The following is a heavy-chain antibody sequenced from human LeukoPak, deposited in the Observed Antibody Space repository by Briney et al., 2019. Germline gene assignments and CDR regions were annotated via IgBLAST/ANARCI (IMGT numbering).Heavy chain of an antibody. V-gene: IGHV4-39*01. D-gene: IGHD2-15*01. J-gene: IGHJ4*02. CDR1: GGSISSSSYY. CDR2: IYYSGST. Sequence: SETLSPTCTVSGGSISSSSYYWGWIRQPPGKGLEWIGSIYYSGSTYYNPSLKSRVTISVDTSKNQFSLKLSSVTAADTAVYYCARHEGYCSGGSCYNFGDYWGQGTLVTVSS. CDR3: ARHEGYCSGGSCYNFGDY.